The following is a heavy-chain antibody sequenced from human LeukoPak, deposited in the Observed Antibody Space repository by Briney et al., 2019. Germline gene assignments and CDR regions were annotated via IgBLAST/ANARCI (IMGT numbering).Heavy chain of an antibody. Sequence: GGSLRLSCVASGFTFSTYNMHWVRQAPGKGLEWVSTISSSSSSYKYYADSVKGRFTISRDNAKNSLYLQMNSLRAEDTAVYYCAKQAGLYSGSSLDYWGQGTLVTVSS. CDR1: GFTFSTYN. J-gene: IGHJ4*02. CDR2: ISSSSSSYK. D-gene: IGHD1-26*01. CDR3: AKQAGLYSGSSLDY. V-gene: IGHV3-21*01.